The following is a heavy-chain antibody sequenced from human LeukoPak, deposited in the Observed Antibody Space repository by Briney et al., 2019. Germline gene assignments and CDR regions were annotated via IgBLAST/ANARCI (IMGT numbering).Heavy chain of an antibody. CDR3: ARKSTDV. CDR1: GGSFTIYS. CDR2: INHSGST. V-gene: IGHV4-34*01. D-gene: IGHD5/OR15-5a*01. Sequence: SETLSLTCAVYGGSFTIYSWTWIRQSPGKGLEWIGEINHSGSTNYNPSLKSRVTISVDTSKNQFSLKLSSVTAADTAVYYCARKSTDVWGKGTTVTISS. J-gene: IGHJ6*04.